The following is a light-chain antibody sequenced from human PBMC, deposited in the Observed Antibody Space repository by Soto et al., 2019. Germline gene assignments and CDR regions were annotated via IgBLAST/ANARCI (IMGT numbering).Light chain of an antibody. V-gene: IGLV2-14*03. J-gene: IGLJ1*01. Sequence: QSVLTQPASVSGSPGQSITISCTGTSSDVGGYNYVSWYQHNPGKAPKLMIYDVSNRPSGVSNRFSGSKSGNTASLTISGLQAEDEADYYCSSYTSSSTLLYVFGTGTKLTVL. CDR3: SSYTSSSTLLYV. CDR2: DVS. CDR1: SSDVGGYNY.